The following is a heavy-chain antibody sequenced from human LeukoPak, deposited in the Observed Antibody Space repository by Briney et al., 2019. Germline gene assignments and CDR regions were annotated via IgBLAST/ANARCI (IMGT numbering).Heavy chain of an antibody. CDR3: AKNWQHSSGWFDAFDI. V-gene: IGHV3-23*01. CDR1: GFTFSSYA. CDR2: ISGSGGST. D-gene: IGHD6-19*01. J-gene: IGHJ3*02. Sequence: NPGGSLRLSCAASGFTFSSYAMSWVRQAPGKGLEWVSAISGSGGSTYYADSVKGRFTISRDNSKNTLYLQMNSLRAEDTAVYYCAKNWQHSSGWFDAFDIWGQGTMVTVSS.